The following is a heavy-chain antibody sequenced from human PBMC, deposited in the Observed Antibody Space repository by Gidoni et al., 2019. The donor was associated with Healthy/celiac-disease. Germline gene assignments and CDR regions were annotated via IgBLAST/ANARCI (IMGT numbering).Heavy chain of an antibody. Sequence: EVQLVESGGGLVQPGRSLRLSCAAAGFTFEDYAMHWVRQAPGKGLEWVSGISWNSCSIGYADSVKGRFTISRDNAKNSLYLQMNSLRAEDTALYYCAKDIRGIAVAASDWGQGTLVTVSS. J-gene: IGHJ4*02. D-gene: IGHD6-19*01. V-gene: IGHV3-9*01. CDR2: ISWNSCSI. CDR1: GFTFEDYA. CDR3: AKDIRGIAVAASD.